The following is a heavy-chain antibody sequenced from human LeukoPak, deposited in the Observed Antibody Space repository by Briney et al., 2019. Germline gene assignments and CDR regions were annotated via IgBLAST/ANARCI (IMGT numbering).Heavy chain of an antibody. CDR3: ARDVGAIAVAGTREIDY. CDR1: GFTFSSYS. J-gene: IGHJ4*02. V-gene: IGHV3-21*01. D-gene: IGHD6-19*01. Sequence: PGGSLRLSCAASGFTFSSYSMNWVRQAPGKGLEWVSSISNSSSYIYYADSVKGRFTISRDNAKNSLYLQMNSLRAEDTAVYYCARDVGAIAVAGTREIDYWGQGTLVTVSS. CDR2: ISNSSSYI.